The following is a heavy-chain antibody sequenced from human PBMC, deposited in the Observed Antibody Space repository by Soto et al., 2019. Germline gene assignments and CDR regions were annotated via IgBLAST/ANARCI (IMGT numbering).Heavy chain of an antibody. CDR2: VNSDGSMT. Sequence: EVQLVESGGGLVQPGGSVRLSCAASGFTLSGYWMHWVRQVPGKGLVWVSRVNSDGSMTAYADSVKGRFTISRDNAKNTLYRQMNSLKADDTAVYYCARGKDQRNTQTYSYFDSWGQGTQVAVSS. J-gene: IGHJ4*02. CDR3: ARGKDQRNTQTYSYFDS. D-gene: IGHD5-18*01. V-gene: IGHV3-74*01. CDR1: GFTLSGYW.